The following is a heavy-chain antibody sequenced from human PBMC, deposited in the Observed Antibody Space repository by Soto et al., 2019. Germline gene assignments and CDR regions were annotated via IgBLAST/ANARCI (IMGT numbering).Heavy chain of an antibody. V-gene: IGHV3-30*18. J-gene: IGHJ6*02. CDR3: AKDRRPNYYYGMDV. CDR2: ISYDGSNK. Sequence: QVQLVESGGGVVQPGRSLRLSCAASGFTFSSYGMHWVRQAPGKGLEWVAVISYDGSNKYYADSVKGRFTISRDNSKNTLYLQMNSLRDEDTAVYYCAKDRRPNYYYGMDVWGQGTTVTVPS. CDR1: GFTFSSYG. D-gene: IGHD6-25*01.